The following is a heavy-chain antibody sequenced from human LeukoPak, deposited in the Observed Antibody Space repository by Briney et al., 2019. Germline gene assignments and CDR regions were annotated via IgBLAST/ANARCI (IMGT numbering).Heavy chain of an antibody. CDR1: GYTFTSYG. J-gene: IGHJ4*02. CDR2: ISAYNGNT. D-gene: IGHD3-3*01. V-gene: IGHV1-18*01. Sequence: ASVKVSCKASGYTFTSYGISWVRQAPGQGLEWTGWISAYNGNTNYAQKLQGRVTMTTDTSTSTAYMELRSLRSDDTAVYYCARATYYDFWSGYYGSYFDYWGQGTLVTVSS. CDR3: ARATYYDFWSGYYGSYFDY.